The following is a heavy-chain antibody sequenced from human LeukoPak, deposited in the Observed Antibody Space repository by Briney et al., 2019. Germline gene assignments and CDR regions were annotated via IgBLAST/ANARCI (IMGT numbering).Heavy chain of an antibody. D-gene: IGHD2-2*01. CDR2: ISSSSSII. CDR3: ARGSSAGGDY. Sequence: GGSLRLSCAASGFTFSNYEMNWVRQAPGKGLEWISYISSSSSIIYYRDSVKGRFTISRDNAKNSLYLQMNSLRGEDTAVYYCARGSSAGGDYWGQGTLVTVSS. V-gene: IGHV3-48*03. J-gene: IGHJ4*02. CDR1: GFTFSNYE.